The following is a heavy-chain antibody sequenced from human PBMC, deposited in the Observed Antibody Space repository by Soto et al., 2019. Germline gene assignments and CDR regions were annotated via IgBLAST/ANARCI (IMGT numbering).Heavy chain of an antibody. CDR2: ISSSSSTI. J-gene: IGHJ4*02. V-gene: IGHV3-48*01. CDR1: GFIFNSYS. D-gene: IGHD6-19*01. Sequence: PGGSLRLSCVASGFIFNSYSMNWVRQAPGKGLEWVSYISSSSSTIYYADSVKGRFTISRDNAKNSLYLQMNSLRAEDTAVYYCARDGYSSGWYRPYYFDYWGQGTLVTVSS. CDR3: ARDGYSSGWYRPYYFDY.